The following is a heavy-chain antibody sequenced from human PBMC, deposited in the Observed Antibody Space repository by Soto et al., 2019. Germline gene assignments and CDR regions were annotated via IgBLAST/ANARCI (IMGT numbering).Heavy chain of an antibody. CDR2: IGFDGRNK. CDR3: ARDEDYYDSGTYYTYGMDV. CDR1: GFTFSDDG. V-gene: IGHV3-33*01. Sequence: QVQLVESGGGVVQPGRSLRLSCVAAGFTFSDDGMHWVRQAPGKGLEWVAVIGFDGRNKYYGDSVKGRFTVSRDNSKNTLYLQLNSLRAEDTAVYYCARDEDYYDSGTYYTYGMDVWGQGTTVTVSS. J-gene: IGHJ6*02. D-gene: IGHD3-10*01.